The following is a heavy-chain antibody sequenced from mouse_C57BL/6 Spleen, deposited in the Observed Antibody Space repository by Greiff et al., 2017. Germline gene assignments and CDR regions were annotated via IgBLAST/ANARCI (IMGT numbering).Heavy chain of an antibody. CDR2: ISSGSSTI. CDR1: GFTFSDYG. J-gene: IGHJ4*01. CDR3: ARGVDPMDY. V-gene: IGHV5-17*01. D-gene: IGHD1-1*02. Sequence: EVKLMESGGGLVKPGGSLKLSCAASGFTFSDYGMHWVRQAPEKGLEWVAYISSGSSTIYYADTVKGRFTISRDNAKNTLFLQMTSLRSEDTAMYYCARGVDPMDYWGQGTSVTVSS.